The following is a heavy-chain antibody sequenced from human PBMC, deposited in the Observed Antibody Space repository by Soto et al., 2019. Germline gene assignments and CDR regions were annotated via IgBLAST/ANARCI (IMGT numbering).Heavy chain of an antibody. J-gene: IGHJ6*02. CDR3: GRVLSGSYYNGGMVV. CDR1: GYSFTSYW. CDR2: IDPSDSYT. D-gene: IGHD1-26*01. V-gene: IGHV5-10-1*01. Sequence: GETLKISCKGSGYSFTSYWISWVRQMPGKGLEWMGRIDPSDSYTNYSPSFQGHVTISADKSIITAYLQLSSLKASDTALYCCGRVLSGSYYNGGMVVWGQGTTVTVSS.